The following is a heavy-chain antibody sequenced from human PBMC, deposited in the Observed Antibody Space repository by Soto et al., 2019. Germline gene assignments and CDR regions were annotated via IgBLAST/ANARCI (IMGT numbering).Heavy chain of an antibody. CDR2: SFSSGGT. V-gene: IGHV3-53*01. CDR3: ARDREPDGIWPFDS. J-gene: IGHJ4*02. D-gene: IGHD1-20*01. CDR1: GFTLDKYT. Sequence: GGSLRLSCAAFGFTLDKYTMGWVRQAPGKGLEWVAESFSSGGTQYADSVKGRFTISRDNSRNMVFLQMNGLRVEDTALYYCARDREPDGIWPFDSWGQGALVTVSS.